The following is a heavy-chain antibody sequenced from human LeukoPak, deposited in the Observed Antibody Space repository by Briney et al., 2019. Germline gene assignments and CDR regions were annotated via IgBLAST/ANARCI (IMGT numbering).Heavy chain of an antibody. CDR1: GGSISSGDYY. V-gene: IGHV4-30-4*08. Sequence: PSETLSLTCAVSGGSISSGDYYWSWIRQPPGKGLEWIGYIYYSGSTYYNPSLKSRVTISVDTSKNQFSLKLSSVTAADTAVYYCDRDFNYGDYKVNAFDIWGQGTMVTVSS. CDR2: IYYSGST. CDR3: DRDFNYGDYKVNAFDI. J-gene: IGHJ3*02. D-gene: IGHD4-17*01.